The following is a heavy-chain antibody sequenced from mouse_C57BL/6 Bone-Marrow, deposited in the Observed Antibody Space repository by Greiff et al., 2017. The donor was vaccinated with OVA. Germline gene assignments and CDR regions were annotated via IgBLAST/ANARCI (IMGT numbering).Heavy chain of an antibody. D-gene: IGHD2-5*01. CDR3: VRERGAYDSNLAWFAY. CDR1: GFTFTTYA. CDR2: IRSKSSNYAT. V-gene: IGHV10-3*01. Sequence: EVKLMESGGGLVQPKGSLKLSCAASGFTFTTYAMHWVRQAPGKGLEWVARIRSKSSNYATYYADSVKDRFTISRDDSQSMLYLKMNNLKTEDTAMYYCVRERGAYDSNLAWFAYWGQGTLVTVSA. J-gene: IGHJ3*01.